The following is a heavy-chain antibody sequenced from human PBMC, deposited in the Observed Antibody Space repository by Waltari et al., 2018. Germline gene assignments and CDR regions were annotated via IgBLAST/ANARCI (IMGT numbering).Heavy chain of an antibody. Sequence: QVQLQESGPGLVKPSETLSLTCAVSGYSISSGYYWGWLRQPPGKGLEWIGSIYHSGSTYYNPSLKSRVTISVDTSKNQFSLKLSSVTAADTAVYYCARDPYDSSGYYLSWFDPWGQGTLVTVSS. CDR1: GYSISSGYY. CDR2: IYHSGST. J-gene: IGHJ5*02. V-gene: IGHV4-38-2*02. CDR3: ARDPYDSSGYYLSWFDP. D-gene: IGHD3-22*01.